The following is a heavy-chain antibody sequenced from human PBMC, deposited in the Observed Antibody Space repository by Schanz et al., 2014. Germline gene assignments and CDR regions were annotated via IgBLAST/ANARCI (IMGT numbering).Heavy chain of an antibody. V-gene: IGHV3-72*01. CDR1: GFTFSDHF. CDR3: ARRNFYDKSAAFDY. Sequence: VQLVESGGDLVKPGGSLRLSCAASGFTFSDHFMDWVRQAPGKGLEWVGHSRNKGHSYTSEYAASVKGRFTISRDESESSLYLQMDSLKTEDTAVYYCARRNFYDKSAAFDYWGQGSLVTVSS. D-gene: IGHD3-9*01. J-gene: IGHJ4*02. CDR2: SRNKGHSYTS.